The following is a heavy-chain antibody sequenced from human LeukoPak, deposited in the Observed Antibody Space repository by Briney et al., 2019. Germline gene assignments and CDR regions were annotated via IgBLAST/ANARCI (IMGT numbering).Heavy chain of an antibody. J-gene: IGHJ6*03. V-gene: IGHV1-18*01. CDR3: ARVGYSYGLVYYYYYYMDV. Sequence: ASVKVSCKASGYTFTSYGISWVRQAPGQGLEWMGWISAYNGNTNYAQKLQGRVTMTTDTSTSTAYMELRSLRSDDTAVYYCARVGYSYGLVYYYYYYMDVWGKGTTVTVSS. CDR2: ISAYNGNT. CDR1: GYTFTSYG. D-gene: IGHD5-18*01.